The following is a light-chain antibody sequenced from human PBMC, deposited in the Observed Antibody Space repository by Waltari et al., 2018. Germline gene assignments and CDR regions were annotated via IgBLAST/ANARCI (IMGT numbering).Light chain of an antibody. V-gene: IGLV2-14*01. CDR1: SSDVGRYNY. Sequence: QSALTQPASVSGSPGQSITISCTGSSSDVGRYNYVSWYQQFPDRAPKLIIYDVTNRPSGVCTRFSGSKSANTASLTISGLQPEDEAEYYCASYNPGSTLVFGGGTKPTVL. CDR3: ASYNPGSTLV. J-gene: IGLJ3*02. CDR2: DVT.